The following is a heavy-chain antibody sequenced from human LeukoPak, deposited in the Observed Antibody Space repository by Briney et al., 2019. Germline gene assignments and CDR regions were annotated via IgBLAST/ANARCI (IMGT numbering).Heavy chain of an antibody. CDR3: ARDKMDYWCGYYRGGFDY. D-gene: IGHD3-3*01. CDR2: ISAYNGNR. J-gene: IGHJ4*02. CDR1: GFTFTHYG. V-gene: IGHV1-18*01. Sequence: ASVKVSCEASGFTFTHYGFNWVRQAPGQGLEWMGWISAYNGNRNYAQSLQGRVSMTTDASTGTAYMELRSLRSDDTAVYYCARDKMDYWCGYYRGGFDYWGQGTLVTVSP.